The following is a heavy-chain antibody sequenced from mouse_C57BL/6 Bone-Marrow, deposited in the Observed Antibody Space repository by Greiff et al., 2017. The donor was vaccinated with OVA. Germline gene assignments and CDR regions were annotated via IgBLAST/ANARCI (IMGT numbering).Heavy chain of an antibody. V-gene: IGHV14-4*01. D-gene: IGHD1-1*01. CDR1: GFNIKDDY. CDR2: IDPENGDT. Sequence: VQLQQSGAELVRPGASVKLSCTASGFNIKDDYMHWVKQRPEQGLEWIGWIDPENGDTEYASKFQGKATITADTSSNTAYLQLSSLTSEDTAVYYCTITTVVAHWYFDVWGTGTTVTVSS. J-gene: IGHJ1*03. CDR3: TITTVVAHWYFDV.